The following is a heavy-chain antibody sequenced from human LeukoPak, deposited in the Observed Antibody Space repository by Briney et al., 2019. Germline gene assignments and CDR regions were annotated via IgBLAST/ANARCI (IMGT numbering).Heavy chain of an antibody. CDR3: AEDPFTQLKVTTGA. J-gene: IGHJ5*02. CDR1: GGTFSSYA. V-gene: IGHV1-69*13. CDR2: IIPIFGTA. D-gene: IGHD4-17*01. Sequence: ASVKVSCKASGGTFSSYAISWVRQAPGQGLEWMGGIIPIFGTANYAQKFQGRVTITADESTSTAYMELSSLRAEDTAVYYCAEDPFTQLKVTTGAWGQGTLVTVSS.